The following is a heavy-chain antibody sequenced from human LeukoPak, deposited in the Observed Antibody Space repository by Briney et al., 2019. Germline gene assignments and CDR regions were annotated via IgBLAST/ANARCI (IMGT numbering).Heavy chain of an antibody. D-gene: IGHD6-6*01. J-gene: IGHJ6*03. CDR3: ARDAYSSSSGSLWGDYYYYMDV. CDR1: GYTFTSYG. V-gene: IGHV1-18*01. Sequence: ASVKVSCKASGYTFTSYGISWVRQAPGQGLEWMGWISAYNGNTNYAQKLQGRVTMTTDTSTSTAYMELRSLRSDDTAVYYCARDAYSSSSGSLWGDYYYYMDVWGKGTTVTVSS. CDR2: ISAYNGNT.